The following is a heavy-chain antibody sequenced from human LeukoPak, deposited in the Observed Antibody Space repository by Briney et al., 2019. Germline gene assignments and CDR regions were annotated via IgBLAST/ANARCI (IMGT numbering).Heavy chain of an antibody. Sequence: SQTLSLTCTVSGGSISSGGYYWSWIRQHPGKGLEWIGYIYYSGSTYYNPSLKSRVTISVDTSKNQFSLRLSSVTAADTAIYYCARVRPYCDSSGYIDFWGQGALITVSS. CDR3: ARVRPYCDSSGYIDF. J-gene: IGHJ4*02. CDR2: IYYSGST. V-gene: IGHV4-31*03. CDR1: GGSISSGGYY. D-gene: IGHD6-19*01.